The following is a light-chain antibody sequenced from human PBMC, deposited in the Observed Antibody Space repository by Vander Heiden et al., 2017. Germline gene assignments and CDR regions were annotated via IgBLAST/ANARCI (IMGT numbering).Light chain of an antibody. CDR1: QSVSSSY. CDR3: QQDGSSPQT. Sequence: EIVLTQSPGTLSLSPGERATLSCRASQSVSSSYLAWYQQKPGQAPRLLIYGASSRATGIPDRFSGSASGTDFTLTISSLEPEDLAVYYCQQDGSSPQTFGQGTKLEIK. J-gene: IGKJ2*01. V-gene: IGKV3-20*01. CDR2: GAS.